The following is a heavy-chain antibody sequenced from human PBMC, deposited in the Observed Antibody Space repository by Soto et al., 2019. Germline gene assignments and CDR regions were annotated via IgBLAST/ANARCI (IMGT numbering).Heavy chain of an antibody. CDR3: ATQSPQIAVAGQGWWFDP. J-gene: IGHJ5*02. D-gene: IGHD6-19*01. CDR1: GGSISSSSYY. V-gene: IGHV4-39*01. Sequence: SETLSLTCTVSGGSISSSSYYWGWIRQPPGKGLEWIGSIYYSGSTYYNPSLKSRVTISVDTSKNQFSLKRSSVTAADTAVYYCATQSPQIAVAGQGWWFDPWGQGTLVTVSS. CDR2: IYYSGST.